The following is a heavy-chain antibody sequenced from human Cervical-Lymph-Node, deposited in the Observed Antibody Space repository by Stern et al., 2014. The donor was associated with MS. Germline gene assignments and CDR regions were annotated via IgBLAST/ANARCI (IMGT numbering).Heavy chain of an antibody. CDR2: IWYDGSNK. CDR1: GFTFSSYG. CDR3: AKSSQISTWSVDY. D-gene: IGHD6-13*01. V-gene: IGHV3-33*06. J-gene: IGHJ4*02. Sequence: VHLVQSGGGVGQPGRSLRLSCAAAGFTFSSYGMHWVRQAPGKGLEWVALIWYDGSNKYYADSVKGRFTISRDNSKNTLYLQLNSLRAEDTAVYYCAKSSQISTWSVDYWGQGSLVTVSS.